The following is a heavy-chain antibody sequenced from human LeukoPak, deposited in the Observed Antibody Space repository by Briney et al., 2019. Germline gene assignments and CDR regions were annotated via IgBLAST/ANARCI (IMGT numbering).Heavy chain of an antibody. CDR1: GGSIYSGTYY. V-gene: IGHV4-61*02. CDR3: VRAAEGSTTVNTL. Sequence: SETLSLTCSVSGGSIYSGTYYWSWIRQPAGKGLEGIGRMYTSGSTNYHPTLKSRVTVSLDISKNQFSLRLNSVTAADTALYYCVRAAEGSTTVNTLWGQGSLVTVSS. D-gene: IGHD4-17*01. J-gene: IGHJ4*02. CDR2: MYTSGST.